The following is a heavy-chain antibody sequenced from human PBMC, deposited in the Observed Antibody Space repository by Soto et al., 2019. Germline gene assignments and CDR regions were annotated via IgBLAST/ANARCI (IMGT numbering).Heavy chain of an antibody. CDR2: ISTQNGRT. CDR1: GYTFTNFG. J-gene: IGHJ5*02. D-gene: IGHD3-3*01. CDR3: ARDYFQSGRTSCNCFDL. Sequence: GASVKVSCKASGYTFTNFGLSWVRQAPGQGLEWMGWISTQNGRTNYAQNFQGRLTMTTDTSTNTAYMELRSLRSDDTAVYYCARDYFQSGRTSCNCFDLWGQGTMVTVSS. V-gene: IGHV1-18*01.